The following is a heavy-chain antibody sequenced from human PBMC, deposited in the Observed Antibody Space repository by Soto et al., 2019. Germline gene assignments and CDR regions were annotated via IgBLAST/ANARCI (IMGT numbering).Heavy chain of an antibody. CDR1: GFTLSSSA. V-gene: IGHV3-23*01. CDR3: AKDRGDGYNYPVAY. CDR2: LTGSGGST. Sequence: GGSLRLSCAASGFTLSSSAMTWVRQAPGKGLEWVSGLTGSGGSTYYADSVKGRFTISRDNSKNTLYLQMNSLRAEDTAIYFCAKDRGDGYNYPVAYWGQGTLVTVSS. J-gene: IGHJ4*02. D-gene: IGHD5-12*01.